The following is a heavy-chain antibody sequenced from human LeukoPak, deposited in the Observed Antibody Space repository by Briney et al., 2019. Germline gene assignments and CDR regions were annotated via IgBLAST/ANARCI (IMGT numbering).Heavy chain of an antibody. J-gene: IGHJ6*02. D-gene: IGHD6-13*01. CDR3: TRGRLYSSSWYLTGYYYGMDV. CDR2: IRSKAYGGTT. CDR1: GFTFGDYA. V-gene: IGHV3-49*04. Sequence: PGRSLRLSCTASGFTFGDYAMSWVRQAPGKGLEWVGFIRSKAYGGTTEYAASVKGRFTISRDDSKSIAYLQMNSLKTEDTAVYYCTRGRLYSSSWYLTGYYYGMDVWGQGTTVTVSS.